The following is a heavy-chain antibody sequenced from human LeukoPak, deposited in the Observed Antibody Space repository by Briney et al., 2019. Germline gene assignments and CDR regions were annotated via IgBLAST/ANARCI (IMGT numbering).Heavy chain of an antibody. J-gene: IGHJ4*02. CDR3: ARDSGYFDWFDY. Sequence: GGSLRLSCAASGFTFSHYAIHWVRQAPGKGLEWVAIVSYDGHTEYYADSVKGRFTSSRDNSKNTLYLQVSSLRAEDTAVYYCARDSGYFDWFDYWGQGTLVTVSS. V-gene: IGHV3-30-3*01. D-gene: IGHD3-9*01. CDR2: VSYDGHTE. CDR1: GFTFSHYA.